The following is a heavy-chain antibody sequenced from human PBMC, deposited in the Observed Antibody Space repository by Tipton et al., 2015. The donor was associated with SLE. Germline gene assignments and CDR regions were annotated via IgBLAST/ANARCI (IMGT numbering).Heavy chain of an antibody. V-gene: IGHV4-59*12. Sequence: TLSLTCTVSGGSITSYYWSWIRLPPGKGLEYIAYFYYSGSTNYSPSLKSRVTMSVDTSKNQFSLKLSSVTAADTAVYYCARSGDTAMISWGQGTLVTVSS. J-gene: IGHJ5*02. CDR1: GGSITSYY. CDR3: ARSGDTAMIS. CDR2: FYYSGST. D-gene: IGHD5-18*01.